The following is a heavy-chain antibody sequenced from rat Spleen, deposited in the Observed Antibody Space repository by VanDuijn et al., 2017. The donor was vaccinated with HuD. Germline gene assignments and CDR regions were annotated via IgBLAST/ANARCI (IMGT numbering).Heavy chain of an antibody. CDR2: INKDSSTI. J-gene: IGHJ2*01. V-gene: IGHV4-2*01. Sequence: EVKLVESGGGLVQPGRPLKLSCAASGLNFHDYWMGWVRQAPGKGLERIGEINKDSSTIKYTPSLKDRFTISRDNAQNTLYLQMSKLGTEETAIYYGARGPNYGGYLDYFDYWGQGVMVTVSS. D-gene: IGHD1-11*01. CDR3: ARGPNYGGYLDYFDY. CDR1: GLNFHDYW.